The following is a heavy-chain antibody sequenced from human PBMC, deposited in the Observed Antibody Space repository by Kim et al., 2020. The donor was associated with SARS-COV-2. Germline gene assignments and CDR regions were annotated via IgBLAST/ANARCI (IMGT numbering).Heavy chain of an antibody. Sequence: ASVKVSCKASGYSFTSYDMNWVRQAPGQGLEWMGWINTNTGNSTYAQDFTGRFVLTRDTSVSTVYMQMSSLKSEDTAVYYCASVVITMLVVVQNYLVIVW. CDR2: INTNTGNS. CDR1: GYSFTSYD. J-gene: IGHJ3*01. D-gene: IGHD3-22*01. V-gene: IGHV7-4-1*02. CDR3: ASVVITMLVVVQNYLVIV.